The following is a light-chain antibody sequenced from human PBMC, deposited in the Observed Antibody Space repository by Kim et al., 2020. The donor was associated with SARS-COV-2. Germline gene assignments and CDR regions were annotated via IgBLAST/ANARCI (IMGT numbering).Light chain of an antibody. Sequence: ASVGDRVTLTCRASQDISSSLAWYQQRPGKVPNLLIYAASAVQSGVPSRFSGSGAGTDFTLTISRLQPEDVATYYCQKYDSAPWTFGPGTKVDIK. CDR3: QKYDSAPWT. V-gene: IGKV1-27*01. J-gene: IGKJ1*01. CDR1: QDISSS. CDR2: AAS.